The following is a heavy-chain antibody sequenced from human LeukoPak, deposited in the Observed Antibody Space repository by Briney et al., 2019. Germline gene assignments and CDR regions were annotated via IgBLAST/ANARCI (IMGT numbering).Heavy chain of an antibody. D-gene: IGHD6-13*01. J-gene: IGHJ6*02. CDR1: GFTSSSCW. CDR3: AKDLAAAGTPLNYYGMDV. CDR2: IKEDGSGK. Sequence: GGSLRLSCAASGFTSSSCWMTWVRQTPGKGLEWVASIKEDGSGKYYVDSVKGRFTISRDNAKNSLYLQMNSLRAEDTALYYCAKDLAAAGTPLNYYGMDVWGQGTTVTVSS. V-gene: IGHV3-7*03.